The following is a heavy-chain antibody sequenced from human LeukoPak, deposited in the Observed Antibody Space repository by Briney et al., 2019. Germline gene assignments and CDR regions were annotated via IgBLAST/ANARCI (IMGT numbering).Heavy chain of an antibody. D-gene: IGHD3/OR15-3a*01. CDR2: FSWNGGSI. CDR1: GLSIVGYG. J-gene: IGHJ4*02. Sequence: GGSRRLSGVGSGLSIVGYGMTWFRQVQGKGLDWVSGFSWNGGSIGYADSVKGRFTISRDDAKNSLYLQMNSLRVQDTALYYCTKDIGLGSSRESYFDYWGQGTLVTVSS. CDR3: TKDIGLGSSRESYFDY. V-gene: IGHV3-9*01.